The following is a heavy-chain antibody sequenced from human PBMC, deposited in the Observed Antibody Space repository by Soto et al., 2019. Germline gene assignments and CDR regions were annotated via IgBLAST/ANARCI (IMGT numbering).Heavy chain of an antibody. CDR2: ISCSSSYI. J-gene: IGHJ4*02. Sequence: EVQLVESGGGLVKPGGFLRLSCAASGFTFSSYLMNWVRQAPGKGLEWVSAISCSSSYIYYTDSVRGRFNISRDNAKNSVYLQMNSLRVEYTAVYYCARDPSGALPGFDYWGQGILVTVSS. CDR1: GFTFSSYL. CDR3: ARDPSGALPGFDY. V-gene: IGHV3-21*02. D-gene: IGHD3-3*01.